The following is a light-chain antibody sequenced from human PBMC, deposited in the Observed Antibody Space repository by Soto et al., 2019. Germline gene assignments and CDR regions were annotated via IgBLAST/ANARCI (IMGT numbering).Light chain of an antibody. J-gene: IGLJ1*01. CDR1: RSNIGNNY. Sequence: QSVLTQPPSVSAAPGQKVTISCSGSRSNIGNNYVAWYQQLPGTAPKLLIYDNNKRPSGIPDRFSGSKSGTSATLGITGLQTGDEADYYCGTWDNSLNVFYVFGSGTKVTVL. V-gene: IGLV1-51*01. CDR3: GTWDNSLNVFYV. CDR2: DNN.